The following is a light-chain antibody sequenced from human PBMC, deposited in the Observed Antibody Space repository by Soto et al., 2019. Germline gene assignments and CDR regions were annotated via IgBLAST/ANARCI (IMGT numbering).Light chain of an antibody. V-gene: IGKV3-20*01. Sequence: IVMTQSPATLSVSPGESATLSCRASQRLXSNLFWDQPKPGQPPRVLGYGASSRATGSPDRLSGSGSGTDFTLTISRLEPEDFAVYYCQQYGSSIWTFGQGTKVDIK. CDR1: QRLXSNL. CDR2: GAS. CDR3: QQYGSSIWT. J-gene: IGKJ1*01.